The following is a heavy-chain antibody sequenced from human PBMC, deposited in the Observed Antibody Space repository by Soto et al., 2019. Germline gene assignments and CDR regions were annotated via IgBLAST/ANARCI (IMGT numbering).Heavy chain of an antibody. Sequence: PSETLSLTCTVSGGSISSSSYYWGWIRQPPGKGLEWIGSIYYSGYTYYNPSLKSRVTISVDTSKNQFSLKLSSVTAADTAVYYCARHNGPLYVGYYYEMDGWGQGTTVTVAS. V-gene: IGHV4-39*01. D-gene: IGHD3-16*01. CDR2: IYYSGYT. CDR3: ARHNGPLYVGYYYEMDG. CDR1: GGSISSSSYY. J-gene: IGHJ6*02.